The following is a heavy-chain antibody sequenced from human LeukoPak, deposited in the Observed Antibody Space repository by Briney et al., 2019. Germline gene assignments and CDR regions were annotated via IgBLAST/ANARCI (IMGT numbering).Heavy chain of an antibody. CDR1: GGSISSYY. D-gene: IGHD1-1*01. CDR3: ARESDWNDAFDI. Sequence: PSETLSLTCTVSGGSISSYYWSWIRQPPGKGLEWIGYIYYSVSTNYNPSLKSRVTISVDTSKNQFSLKLSSVTAADTAVYYCARESDWNDAFDIWGQGTMVTVSS. CDR2: IYYSVST. J-gene: IGHJ3*02. V-gene: IGHV4-59*01.